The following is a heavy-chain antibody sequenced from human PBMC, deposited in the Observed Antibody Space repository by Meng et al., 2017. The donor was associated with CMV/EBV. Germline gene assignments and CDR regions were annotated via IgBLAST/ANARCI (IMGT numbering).Heavy chain of an antibody. V-gene: IGHV1-8*01. CDR1: GYTFSYYD. J-gene: IGHJ4*02. D-gene: IGHD4-23*01. CDR2: MNPNRGNT. Sequence: ASVKVSCKASGYTFSYYDIIWVRQASGQGLEWVGWMNPNRGNTAYAQKFQGRVTMTRDTSTSIAYMELSSLRSGDTAVYYCAKERYGGNPAGDYWGQGTLVTVSS. CDR3: AKERYGGNPAGDY.